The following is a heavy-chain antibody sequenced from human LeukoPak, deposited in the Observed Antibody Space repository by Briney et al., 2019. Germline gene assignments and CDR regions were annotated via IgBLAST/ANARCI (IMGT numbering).Heavy chain of an antibody. CDR3: ARVDYDSSGYYVWFDP. Sequence: PSQTLSLTCTVSGGSISSGNYYWSWIRQPPGKGLEWIGYIYYSGSTNYNPSLKSRVTMSVDTSKNQFSLKLSSVTAADTAVYYCARVDYDSSGYYVWFDPWGQGTLVTVSS. D-gene: IGHD3-22*01. V-gene: IGHV4-61*01. CDR1: GGSISSGNYY. CDR2: IYYSGST. J-gene: IGHJ5*02.